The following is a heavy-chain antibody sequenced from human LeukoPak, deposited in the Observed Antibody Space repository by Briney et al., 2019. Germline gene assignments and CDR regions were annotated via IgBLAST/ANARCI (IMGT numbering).Heavy chain of an antibody. Sequence: SETLSLTCTASGVSMSGYYWSWVRQPPGKGLEWIGYIYSTGSTTYNPSLKSRVTISVDTSKNQFFLKLSSVTAADTALYYCARDYAMTHAFDIWGQGTLVTVSS. D-gene: IGHD2-8*01. CDR2: IYSTGST. CDR1: GVSMSGYY. J-gene: IGHJ3*02. V-gene: IGHV4-59*01. CDR3: ARDYAMTHAFDI.